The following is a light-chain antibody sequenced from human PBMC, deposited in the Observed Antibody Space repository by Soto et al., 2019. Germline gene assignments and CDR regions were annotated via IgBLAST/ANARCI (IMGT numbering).Light chain of an antibody. V-gene: IGKV3-15*01. CDR3: QQYNIWRSYR. J-gene: IGKJ2*03. CDR2: GAS. CDR1: QSISSN. Sequence: TKSASTLSGSLWESATLTCRASQSISSNLAWYQQKPGQAPTLLIYGASTRATGIPDRCRGRVSVADTSLTISGLQSENFAVYFCQQYNIWRSYRFGQGTKVDI.